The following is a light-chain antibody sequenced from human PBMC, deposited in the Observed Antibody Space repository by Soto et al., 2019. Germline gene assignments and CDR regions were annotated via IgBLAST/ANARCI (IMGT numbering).Light chain of an antibody. J-gene: IGLJ2*01. CDR1: TSNIGAGFD. V-gene: IGLV1-40*01. CDR3: QSYDSSLSAVV. CDR2: GDI. Sequence: QSVVTQPPSVSGAPGQRVTVSCAGSTSNIGAGFDVNWYQQLPGTAPKLLVYGDINRPSGVPDRFSGSKSGTSASLAITGLQAKDEADYYCQSYDSSLSAVVFGGGTKLTVL.